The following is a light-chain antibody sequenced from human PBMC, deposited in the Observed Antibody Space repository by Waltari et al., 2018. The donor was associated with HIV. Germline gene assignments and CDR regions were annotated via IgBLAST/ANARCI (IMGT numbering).Light chain of an antibody. Sequence: QSALTQPASVSGSPGQSITISCTGTSRDVGGYTYVSWYQQHPDKVPKLLLFDVGSRPEGVSHRFSGSKSGNTASLIISGLQAEDEADYYCSSYAPPHTLVFGGGTKLTVL. V-gene: IGLV2-14*03. J-gene: IGLJ3*02. CDR3: SSYAPPHTLV. CDR1: SRDVGGYTY. CDR2: DVG.